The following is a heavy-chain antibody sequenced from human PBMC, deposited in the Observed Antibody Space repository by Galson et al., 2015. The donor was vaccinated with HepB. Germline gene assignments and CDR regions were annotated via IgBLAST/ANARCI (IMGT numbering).Heavy chain of an antibody. Sequence: SETLSLTCTVSGGSINSYYWNWIRQPAGKGLEWIGRMDSRGGTNYNPSLKSRVTMSADTSKNHFSLKLTSVTAADTAMYFCARERDGYKIALEYWGQGILVTVSS. D-gene: IGHD5-24*01. V-gene: IGHV4-4*07. J-gene: IGHJ4*02. CDR2: MDSRGGT. CDR1: GGSINSYY. CDR3: ARERDGYKIALEY.